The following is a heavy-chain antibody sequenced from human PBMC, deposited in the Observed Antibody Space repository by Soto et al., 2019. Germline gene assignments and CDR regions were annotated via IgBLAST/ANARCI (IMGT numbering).Heavy chain of an antibody. CDR1: GYAFTRYN. J-gene: IGHJ3*02. Sequence: ASVKGSCKASGYAFTRYNVSWARQATGQGLEWMGWMNPNSGNTGYAQKFQGRVTLTRNTSISTAYMEVSSLRSEDTAVYYCARASSGYGFDAFDMWGQGTMVTVSS. CDR3: ARASSGYGFDAFDM. D-gene: IGHD5-12*01. V-gene: IGHV1-8*01. CDR2: MNPNSGNT.